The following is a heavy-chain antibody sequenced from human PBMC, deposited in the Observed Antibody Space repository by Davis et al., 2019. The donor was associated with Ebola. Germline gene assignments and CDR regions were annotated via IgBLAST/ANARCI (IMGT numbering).Heavy chain of an antibody. V-gene: IGHV3-21*01. J-gene: IGHJ4*02. Sequence: GESLKISCVASGLTISSFSMNWVRQASGKGLEWVASIGSGSSNIYYADSVKGRFTTSRDDAKNSLYLQMNSLRADDTAMYYCLGRSFDYWGQGTLVTVSS. CDR2: IGSGSSNI. CDR1: GLTISSFS. CDR3: LGRSFDY.